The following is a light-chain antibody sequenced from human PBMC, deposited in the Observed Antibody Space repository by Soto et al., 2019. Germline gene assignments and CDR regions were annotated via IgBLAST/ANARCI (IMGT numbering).Light chain of an antibody. CDR2: EAS. Sequence: AIRVMQSPSSLSASVGDRVTISCGASQGIGNDLGWYQQKPGKAPKLLIYEASTLQTGVASRFSGSGSGTDFTLTISSLQPEDFATYYCLQDYVYPWTFGQGTKVEVK. CDR1: QGIGND. J-gene: IGKJ1*01. V-gene: IGKV1-6*01. CDR3: LQDYVYPWT.